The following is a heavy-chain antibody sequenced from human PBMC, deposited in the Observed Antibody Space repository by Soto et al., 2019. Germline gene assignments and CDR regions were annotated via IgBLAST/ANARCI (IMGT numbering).Heavy chain of an antibody. D-gene: IGHD2-15*01. Sequence: GGSLRLSCAASGFIFSNAWINWVRQAPGKVLEWVGRIKSKADGGTTDFAAPVKGRFAISRDTSENTLHLQMDSLRVEDTAVYYCARDDVLCDGGRCYGIPLDVWGKGTTVTVSS. J-gene: IGHJ6*04. CDR3: ARDDVLCDGGRCYGIPLDV. V-gene: IGHV3-15*07. CDR1: GFIFSNAW. CDR2: IKSKADGGTT.